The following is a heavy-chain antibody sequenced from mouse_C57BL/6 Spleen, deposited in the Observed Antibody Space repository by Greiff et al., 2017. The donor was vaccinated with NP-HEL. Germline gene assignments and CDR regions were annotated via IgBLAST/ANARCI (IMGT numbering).Heavy chain of an antibody. Sequence: QVQLQQPGTELVKPGASVKLSCKASGYTFTSYWMHWVKQRPGQGLEWIGNINPSNGGTNYNEKFKSKATLTVDKSSSTAYMQPSSLTSEDSAVYYCARSVYYDSLMDYWGQGTSVTVSS. CDR3: ARSVYYDSLMDY. CDR1: GYTFTSYW. V-gene: IGHV1-53*01. CDR2: INPSNGGT. D-gene: IGHD2-4*01. J-gene: IGHJ4*01.